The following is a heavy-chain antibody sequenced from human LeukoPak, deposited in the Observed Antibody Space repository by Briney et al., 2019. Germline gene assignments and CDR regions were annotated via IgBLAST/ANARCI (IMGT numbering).Heavy chain of an antibody. CDR2: IYSGGST. J-gene: IGHJ3*02. CDR1: GFTVSSNY. CDR3: AREGVGAGGDAFDI. Sequence: GGSLRLSCAASGFTVSSNYMSWVRQAPGKGLEWVSVIYSGGSTYYADSVKGRFTISRDNSKNTLYLQMGSLRAEDMAVYYCAREGVGAGGDAFDIWGQGAMVTVSS. D-gene: IGHD1-26*01. V-gene: IGHV3-53*05.